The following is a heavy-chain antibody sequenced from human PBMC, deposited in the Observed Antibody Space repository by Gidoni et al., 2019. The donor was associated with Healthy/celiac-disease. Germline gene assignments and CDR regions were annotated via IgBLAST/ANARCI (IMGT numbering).Heavy chain of an antibody. Sequence: QVQLQESGPGLVKPSETLSLTCTVSGRSISSYYWSWIRQPAGKGLEWIGRIYTSGSTNYNPSLKSRVTMSVDTSKNQFALKLSSVTAADTAVYYCARDRCSSTSCYPGFDPWGQGTLVTVSS. V-gene: IGHV4-4*07. J-gene: IGHJ5*02. CDR3: ARDRCSSTSCYPGFDP. CDR1: GRSISSYY. D-gene: IGHD2-2*01. CDR2: IYTSGST.